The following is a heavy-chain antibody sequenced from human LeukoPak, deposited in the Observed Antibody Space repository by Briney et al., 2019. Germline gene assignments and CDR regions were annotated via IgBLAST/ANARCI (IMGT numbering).Heavy chain of an antibody. J-gene: IGHJ2*01. CDR3: TTDRGTAQYFDL. D-gene: IGHD3-10*01. CDR1: GFTFSNAW. CDR2: IKSKTDGGTT. Sequence: GGSLRLSCAASGFTFSNAWMSWVRQAPRKGLEWVGRIKSKTDGGTTDYAAPVKGRFTISRDDSKNTLYLQMNSLKTEDTAVYYCTTDRGTAQYFDLWGRGTLVTVSS. V-gene: IGHV3-15*01.